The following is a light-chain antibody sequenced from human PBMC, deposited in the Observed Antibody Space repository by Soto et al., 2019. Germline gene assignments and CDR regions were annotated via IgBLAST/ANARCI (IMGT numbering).Light chain of an antibody. Sequence: QSVLTQPPSVSGAPGQRVTISCTGSSSNIGAGYDVHWYQQLPRKAPKVLIYGNSNRPSGVPDRFSGSKSGTSASLAISGLQSEDEADYYCAAWDDSLNGVVFGGGTKLTVL. CDR3: AAWDDSLNGVV. CDR1: SSNIGAGYD. J-gene: IGLJ2*01. V-gene: IGLV1-40*01. CDR2: GNS.